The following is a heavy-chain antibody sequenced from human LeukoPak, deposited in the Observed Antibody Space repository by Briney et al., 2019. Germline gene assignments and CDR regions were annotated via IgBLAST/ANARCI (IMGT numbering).Heavy chain of an antibody. CDR2: IKQDGSEK. CDR1: GFTFSSYW. Sequence: GGSLRLSCAASGFTFSSYWMSWVRQAPGKGLEWVSNIKQDGSEKYYVDSVKGRFTISRDNAKNSLYLQMNSLRAEDTAVYYCARWAHCSSTSCPFVYWSQGTLVTVSS. D-gene: IGHD2-2*01. CDR3: ARWAHCSSTSCPFVY. V-gene: IGHV3-7*03. J-gene: IGHJ4*02.